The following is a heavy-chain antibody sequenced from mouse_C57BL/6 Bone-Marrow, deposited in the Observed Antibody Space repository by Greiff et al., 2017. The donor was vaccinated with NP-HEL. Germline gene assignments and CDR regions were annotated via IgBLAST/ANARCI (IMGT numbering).Heavy chain of an antibody. Sequence: EVKVEESGPGLVKPSQSLSLTCSVTGYSITSGYYWNWIRQFPGNKLEWMGYISYDGSNNYNPSLKNRISITRDTSKNQFYLKLNSVTTEDTATYYCARDAGTPSWFAYWGQGTLVTVSA. CDR2: ISYDGSN. CDR1: GYSITSGYY. J-gene: IGHJ3*01. V-gene: IGHV3-6*01. D-gene: IGHD4-1*01. CDR3: ARDAGTPSWFAY.